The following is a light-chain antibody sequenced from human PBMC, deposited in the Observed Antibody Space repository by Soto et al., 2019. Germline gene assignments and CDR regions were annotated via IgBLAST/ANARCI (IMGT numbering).Light chain of an antibody. CDR2: GAS. CDR3: QQYNNCPPVT. J-gene: IGKJ1*01. V-gene: IGKV3-15*01. CDR1: QSVSSN. Sequence: EIVMTQSPATLSVSPGERATLSCRASQSVSSNLAWYQQKPGQAPRLLIYGASTRATGIPARFSGSGSGTEFTLTISSLQSEDFAVYYCQQYNNCPPVTFGQGSKVNIK.